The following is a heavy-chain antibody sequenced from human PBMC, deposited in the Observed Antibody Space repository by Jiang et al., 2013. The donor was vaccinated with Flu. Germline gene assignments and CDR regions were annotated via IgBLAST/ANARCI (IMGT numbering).Heavy chain of an antibody. J-gene: IGHJ3*02. CDR1: GFTFSSYG. CDR2: ISYDGSNK. D-gene: IGHD6-19*01. Sequence: QLVESGGGVVQPGRSLRLSCAASGFTFSSYGMHWVRQAPGKGLEWVAVISYDGSNKYYADSVKGRFTISRDNSKNTLYLQMNSLRAEDTAVYYCAFIAVAGPGAFDIWGQGTMVTVSS. CDR3: AFIAVAGPGAFDI. V-gene: IGHV3-30*03.